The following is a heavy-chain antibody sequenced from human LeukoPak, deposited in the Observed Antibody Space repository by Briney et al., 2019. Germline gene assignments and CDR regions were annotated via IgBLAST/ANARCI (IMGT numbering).Heavy chain of an antibody. CDR3: ARHSNGGDCSGGSCYVFDY. Sequence: SETLSLTCTVSGGSTSSYYWSWIRQPPGEGLEWMWYIYYSGSTNYNPSLKSRVTISVDTSTNQFSLKLISVTAADTAVYYCARHSNGGDCSGGSCYVFDYWGQGTPVTVSS. CDR1: GGSTSSYY. V-gene: IGHV4-59*08. CDR2: IYYSGST. D-gene: IGHD2-15*01. J-gene: IGHJ4*02.